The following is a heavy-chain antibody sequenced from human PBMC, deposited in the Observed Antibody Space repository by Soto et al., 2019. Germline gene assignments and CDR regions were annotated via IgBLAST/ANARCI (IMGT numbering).Heavy chain of an antibody. Sequence: QVQLVESGGGVVQPGGSLRLCCVASGFTFSNYGMHWVRQTPGKGLEWVAMTWYDGINKYYADSVKDRFTISRDNSKNTLYLQMNSLRDEDSAVYYCATELNDMEAFDIWGQGTMVTVAS. D-gene: IGHD1-1*01. CDR2: TWYDGINK. CDR1: GFTFSNYG. J-gene: IGHJ3*02. CDR3: ATELNDMEAFDI. V-gene: IGHV3-33*01.